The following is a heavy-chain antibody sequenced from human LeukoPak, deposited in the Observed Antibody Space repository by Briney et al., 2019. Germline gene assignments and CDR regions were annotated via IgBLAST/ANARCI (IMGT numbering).Heavy chain of an antibody. Sequence: GGSLRLSCAASGSTSSTYAMTWARQAQGKGLEWVSGVSSSVAATYYADSVRGRFTISRDNSRSTLYLHMNSLRADDTAVYYCAKPFTQTPYAIGWYTCDSWGQGTLVTVSS. CDR2: VSSSVAAT. V-gene: IGHV3-23*01. CDR3: AKPFTQTPYAIGWYTCDS. J-gene: IGHJ4*02. CDR1: GSTSSTYA. D-gene: IGHD6-19*01.